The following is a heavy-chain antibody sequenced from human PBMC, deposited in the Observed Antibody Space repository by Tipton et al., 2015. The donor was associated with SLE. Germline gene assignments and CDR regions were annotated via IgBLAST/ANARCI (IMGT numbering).Heavy chain of an antibody. V-gene: IGHV4-34*01. Sequence: TLSLTRAVYGGSFSGYYWSWTRQPPGKGLEWIGEINHSGGTKYNPSLKSRVTISVDTSKNQFSLKLSSVTAADTAVYYCAGVSRDAFEIWGQGTMVTVSS. CDR2: INHSGGT. CDR3: AGVSRDAFEI. CDR1: GGSFSGYY. J-gene: IGHJ3*02. D-gene: IGHD5/OR15-5a*01.